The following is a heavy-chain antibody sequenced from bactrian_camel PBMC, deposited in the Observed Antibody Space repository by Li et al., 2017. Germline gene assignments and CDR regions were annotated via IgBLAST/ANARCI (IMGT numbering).Heavy chain of an antibody. J-gene: IGHJ4*01. CDR2: ISGAGTNT. CDR1: GFDFSTYT. D-gene: IGHD1*01. V-gene: IGHV3S6*01. Sequence: HVQLVESGGGSVQPGGSLRLSCVASGFDFSTYTMTWVRQAPGKGLEWVSRISGAGTNTYYPDSVKHRFTISRDNAKNMLYLQLNNLKAEDTAMYYCRADGRPDAAVSSPPPGKGTQVTVS.